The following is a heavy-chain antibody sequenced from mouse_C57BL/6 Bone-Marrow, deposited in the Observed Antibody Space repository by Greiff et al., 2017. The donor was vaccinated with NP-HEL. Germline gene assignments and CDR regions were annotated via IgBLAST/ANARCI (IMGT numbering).Heavy chain of an antibody. CDR2: IYPGSGST. V-gene: IGHV1-55*01. CDR1: GYTFTSYW. CDR3: ARYRFPYYYGSSWYWYFDV. Sequence: QVQLQQPGAELVKPGASVKMSCKASGYTFTSYWITWVKQRPGQGLEWIGDIYPGSGSTNYNEKFKSKATLTVDTSSSTAYMQLSSLTSEDSAVYYCARYRFPYYYGSSWYWYFDVWGTGTTVTVSS. J-gene: IGHJ1*03. D-gene: IGHD1-1*01.